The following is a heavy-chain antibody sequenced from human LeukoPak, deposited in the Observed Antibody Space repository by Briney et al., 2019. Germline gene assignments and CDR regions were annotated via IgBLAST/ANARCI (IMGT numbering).Heavy chain of an antibody. Sequence: SVKVSCKASGGTFSSYAISWVRQAPGQGLEWMGGIIPIFGTANYAQKFQGRVTITTDESTSTAYMELSSLRSEDTAVYYCAREDDILAGDYRLDYWGQGTLVTVSS. V-gene: IGHV1-69*05. CDR3: AREDDILAGDYRLDY. CDR2: IIPIFGTA. CDR1: GGTFSSYA. D-gene: IGHD3-9*01. J-gene: IGHJ4*02.